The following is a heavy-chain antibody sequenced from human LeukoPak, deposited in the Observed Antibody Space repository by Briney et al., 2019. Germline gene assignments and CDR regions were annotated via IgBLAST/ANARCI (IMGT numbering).Heavy chain of an antibody. CDR2: ISWNSGSI. J-gene: IGHJ3*02. D-gene: IGHD6-13*01. CDR3: ARVGRTTAAAGFGAFDI. V-gene: IGHV3-9*01. CDR1: GFTFDDYA. Sequence: GGSLRLSCAASGFTFDDYAMHWVRQAPGKGLEWVSGISWNSGSIGYADSVKGRFTISRDNAKNSLYLQMNSLRAEDTAVYYCARVGRTTAAAGFGAFDIWGQGTMVTVSS.